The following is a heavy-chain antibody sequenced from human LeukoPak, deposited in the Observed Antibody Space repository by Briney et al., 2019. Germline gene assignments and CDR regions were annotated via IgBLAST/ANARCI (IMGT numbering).Heavy chain of an antibody. CDR2: IIPILGIA. J-gene: IGHJ1*01. D-gene: IGHD3-22*01. V-gene: IGHV1-69*02. Sequence: SVKVSCKASVGTFSSYTISWVRQAPGQGLEWMGRIIPILGIANYAQKFQGRVTITADKSTSTAYMELSSLRSEDTAVYYCARGSAYYYDSSGYYYGYFQHWGQGTLVTVSS. CDR1: VGTFSSYT. CDR3: ARGSAYYYDSSGYYYGYFQH.